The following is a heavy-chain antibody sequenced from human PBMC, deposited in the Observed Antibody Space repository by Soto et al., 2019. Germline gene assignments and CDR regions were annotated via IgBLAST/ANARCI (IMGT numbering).Heavy chain of an antibody. CDR3: ADSRGGVDRNDGDFDL. CDR2: IYWDDDK. CDR1: GFSLTSRPVG. J-gene: IGHJ4*02. V-gene: IGHV2-5*02. Sequence: QITLKESGPTLVKPTETLTLTCSFSGFSLTSRPVGVGWIRQPPGKALECLALIYWDDDKRYSPTLRSRLATTTSTAKNQLVITMSDVDPMYTATNDCADSRGGVDRNDGDFDLWGQGTLVTVSS. D-gene: IGHD1-1*01.